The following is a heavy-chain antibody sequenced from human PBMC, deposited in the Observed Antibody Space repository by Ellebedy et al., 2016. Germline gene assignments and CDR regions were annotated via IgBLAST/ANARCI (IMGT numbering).Heavy chain of an antibody. Sequence: GGSLRLSXAASEFTVDKYAMHWVRQAPGRGLEWVSAIDLTTGRIGYADSVRGRFTISRDNAKNSLYLQMNSLRAEDTALYYCGKDLNAGGLDVWGKGTTVTVSS. V-gene: IGHV3-9*01. CDR3: GKDLNAGGLDV. J-gene: IGHJ6*04. CDR1: EFTVDKYA. CDR2: IDLTTGRI. D-gene: IGHD1-1*01.